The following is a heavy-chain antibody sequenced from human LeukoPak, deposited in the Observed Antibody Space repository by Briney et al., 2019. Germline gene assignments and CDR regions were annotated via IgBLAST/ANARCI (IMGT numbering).Heavy chain of an antibody. CDR2: ISAYNGNT. CDR3: ATSQVGADFDY. Sequence: ASVKVSCKASGYTFTSYGISWVRRAPGQGLEWMGWISAYNGNTNYAQKLQGRVTMTTDTSTSTAYMELRSLRSDDTAVYYCATSQVGADFDYWGQGTLVTVSS. V-gene: IGHV1-18*01. D-gene: IGHD1-26*01. CDR1: GYTFTSYG. J-gene: IGHJ4*02.